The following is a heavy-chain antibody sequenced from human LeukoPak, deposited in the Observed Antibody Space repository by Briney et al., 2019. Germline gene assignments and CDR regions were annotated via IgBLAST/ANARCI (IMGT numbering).Heavy chain of an antibody. V-gene: IGHV3-23*01. CDR3: ARDLWISSSWPSFDY. Sequence: GGSLRLSCAASGFTFSGHGMNWVRQAPGKGLEWVSGITGSGATTYYADSVKGRFTISRDNSKNTLYLQMNSLRAEDTAVYYCARDLWISSSWPSFDYWGQGTLVTVSS. D-gene: IGHD6-13*01. J-gene: IGHJ4*02. CDR2: ITGSGATT. CDR1: GFTFSGHG.